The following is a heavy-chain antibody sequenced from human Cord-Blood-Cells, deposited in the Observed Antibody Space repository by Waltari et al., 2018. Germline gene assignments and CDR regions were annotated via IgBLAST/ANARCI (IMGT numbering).Heavy chain of an antibody. V-gene: IGHV1-2*04. CDR2: INPNSGGT. CDR1: GYTFTGSY. Sequence: QVQLVQSGAAVKKPGASVKVSCKASGYTFTGSYMHWVRQAPGQGLEWMGWINPNSGGTNYAQKFQGWVTMTRDTSISTAYMELSRLRSDDTAVYYCARDLSGYGSGSYYFDYWGQGTLVTVSS. J-gene: IGHJ4*02. D-gene: IGHD3-10*01. CDR3: ARDLSGYGSGSYYFDY.